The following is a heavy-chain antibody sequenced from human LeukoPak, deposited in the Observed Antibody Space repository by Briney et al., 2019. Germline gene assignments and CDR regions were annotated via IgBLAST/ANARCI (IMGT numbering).Heavy chain of an antibody. J-gene: IGHJ4*02. CDR1: GGSIRSTSYY. V-gene: IGHV4-39*01. CDR2: IYYSGST. CDR3: ARGQQLAMILFDY. D-gene: IGHD6-13*01. Sequence: PSETLSLTCTVSGGSIRSTSYYWGWIRQPPGKGLEWIGSIYYSGSTYYNPSLKSRVTISVDTSKNQFSLKLSSVTAADTAVYYCARGQQLAMILFDYWGQGTLVTVSP.